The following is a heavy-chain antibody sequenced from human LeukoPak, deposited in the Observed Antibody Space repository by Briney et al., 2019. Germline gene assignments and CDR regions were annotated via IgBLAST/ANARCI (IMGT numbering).Heavy chain of an antibody. CDR2: ISYDGSNK. CDR3: ASGPDYYDSSVAFDI. D-gene: IGHD3-22*01. V-gene: IGHV3-30*03. CDR1: GFTFSSYG. Sequence: GGSLRLSCAASGFTFSSYGMHWVRQAPGKGLEWVAVISYDGSNKYYADSVKGRFTISRDNSKNTLYLQMNSLRAEDTAVYYCASGPDYYDSSVAFDIWGQGTMVTVSS. J-gene: IGHJ3*02.